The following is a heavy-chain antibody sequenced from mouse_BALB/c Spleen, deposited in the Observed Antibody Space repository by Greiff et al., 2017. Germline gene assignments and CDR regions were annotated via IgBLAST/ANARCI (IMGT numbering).Heavy chain of an antibody. J-gene: IGHJ3*01. CDR2: IDPANGNT. V-gene: IGHV14-3*02. Sequence: EVQLQQSGAELVKPGASVKLSCTASGFNFKDSYMHWVKQRPEQGLEWIGRIDPANGNTKYDPKFQGKATITADTSSNTAYLQLSSLTSEDTAVYYCASGEFAYWGQGTLVTVSA. CDR1: GFNFKDSY. CDR3: ASGEFAY.